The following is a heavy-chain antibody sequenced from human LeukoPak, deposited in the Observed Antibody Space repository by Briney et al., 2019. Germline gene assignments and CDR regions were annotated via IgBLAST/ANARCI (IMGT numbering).Heavy chain of an antibody. J-gene: IGHJ6*03. CDR3: ASNLQTDYGLDYYYMDV. CDR1: GYSISSGYY. Sequence: SETLSLTCAVSGYSISSGYYWGWIRQPPGKGLEWIGSIYHSGSTYYNPSLKSRVTISVDTSKNQFSLKLSSVTAADMAVYYCASNLQTDYGLDYYYMDVWGKGTTVTVSS. CDR2: IYHSGST. V-gene: IGHV4-38-2*01. D-gene: IGHD4-17*01.